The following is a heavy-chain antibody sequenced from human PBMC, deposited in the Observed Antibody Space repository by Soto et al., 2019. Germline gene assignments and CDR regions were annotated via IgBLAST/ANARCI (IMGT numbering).Heavy chain of an antibody. D-gene: IGHD3-9*01. CDR3: ARSPKATIFWRVTTSYYYFDY. CDR1: GGSISSYY. V-gene: IGHV4-4*07. CDR2: IYTSGST. Sequence: QVQLQESGPGLVKPSETLSLTCTVSGGSISSYYWSWIRQPAGKGLEWIGRIYTSGSTNYNPSLKSRVTMSVDTSKNQFSLKLSSVTAADSAVYYCARSPKATIFWRVTTSYYYFDYWGQGTLVTVSS. J-gene: IGHJ4*02.